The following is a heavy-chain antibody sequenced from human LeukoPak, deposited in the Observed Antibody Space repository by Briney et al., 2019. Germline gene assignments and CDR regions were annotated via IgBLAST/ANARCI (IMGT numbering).Heavy chain of an antibody. D-gene: IGHD3-22*01. CDR1: GDSIDTYY. Sequence: SETLSLTCSLSGDSIDTYYWSWIRHPPRNGLGWRGYIFYSGSTNHNPSLKSRVTLSVDTSKNQFSLKLSSVTAADTAVYYCARLVYDSRDCYYRGFDYWGQGTLVTVSS. J-gene: IGHJ4*02. CDR3: ARLVYDSRDCYYRGFDY. V-gene: IGHV4-59*12. CDR2: IFYSGST.